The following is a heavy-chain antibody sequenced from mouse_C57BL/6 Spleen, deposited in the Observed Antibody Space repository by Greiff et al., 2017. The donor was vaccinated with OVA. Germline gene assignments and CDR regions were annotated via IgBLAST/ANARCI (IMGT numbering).Heavy chain of an antibody. CDR1: GYAFSSSW. CDR2: IYPGDGDT. J-gene: IGHJ4*01. D-gene: IGHD2-4*01. Sequence: QVQLQQSGPELVKPGASVKISCKASGYAFSSSWMNWVKQRPGKGLEWIGRIYPGDGDTNYNGKFKGKAKLTADKSSSTAYMQLSSLTSEDSAVYFCARSDDYDVGAMDYWGQGTSVTVSS. V-gene: IGHV1-82*01. CDR3: ARSDDYDVGAMDY.